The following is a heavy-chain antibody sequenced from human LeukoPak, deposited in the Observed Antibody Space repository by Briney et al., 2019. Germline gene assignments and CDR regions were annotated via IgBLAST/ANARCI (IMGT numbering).Heavy chain of an antibody. J-gene: IGHJ4*02. CDR2: IYYSGST. Sequence: SETLSLTCTVSGGSISSSSYYWGWIRQPPGKGLEWIGSIYYSGSTYYNPSLNSRVTISVDTSKNQFSLKQSSMTAAVTAVYYCARHSISGSYAAPFDYWGQGTLVTVSS. V-gene: IGHV4-39*01. D-gene: IGHD1-26*01. CDR1: GGSISSSSYY. CDR3: ARHSISGSYAAPFDY.